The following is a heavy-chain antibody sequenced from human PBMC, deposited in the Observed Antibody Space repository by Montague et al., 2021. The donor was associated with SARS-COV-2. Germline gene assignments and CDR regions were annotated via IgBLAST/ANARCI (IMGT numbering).Heavy chain of an antibody. Sequence: SETLSLTCNVSGDSISYFYWYWIRQPPGQGLEWIGSIYYSGSTYYNPSLKSRVTISVDTSKNQFSLKLSSVTAADTAVYYCARHERQWLRLYPYYFDYWGQGTLVTVSS. J-gene: IGHJ4*01. CDR2: IYYSGST. CDR3: ARHERQWLRLYPYYFDY. V-gene: IGHV4-39*01. D-gene: IGHD5-12*01. CDR1: GDSISYFY.